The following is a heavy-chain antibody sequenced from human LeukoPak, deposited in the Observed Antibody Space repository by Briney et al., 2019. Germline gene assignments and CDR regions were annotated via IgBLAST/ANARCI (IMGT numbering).Heavy chain of an antibody. V-gene: IGHV1-69*05. D-gene: IGHD6-13*01. Sequence: SVKVSCKASGGTFSIYAISWVRQAPGQGLEWMGGIIPIFGTANSAQKFQGRVTITTDESTSTAYMELSSLRSEDTAVYYCARGIAAAVFGMDVWGKGTTVTVSS. CDR3: ARGIAAAVFGMDV. CDR1: GGTFSIYA. CDR2: IIPIFGTA. J-gene: IGHJ6*03.